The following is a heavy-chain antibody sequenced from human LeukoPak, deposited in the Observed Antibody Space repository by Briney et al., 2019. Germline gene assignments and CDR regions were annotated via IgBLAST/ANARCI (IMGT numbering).Heavy chain of an antibody. Sequence: SETLSLTCAVYGGSFSGYYWSWIRQPPGKGLEWIGEINHSGSTNYNPSLKSRVTISVDTSKNQFSLKLSSVTAADTAVYYCAGGFGYGSGSYDFDHWGQGTLVTVSS. D-gene: IGHD3-10*01. CDR2: INHSGST. V-gene: IGHV4-34*01. CDR1: GGSFSGYY. J-gene: IGHJ4*02. CDR3: AGGFGYGSGSYDFDH.